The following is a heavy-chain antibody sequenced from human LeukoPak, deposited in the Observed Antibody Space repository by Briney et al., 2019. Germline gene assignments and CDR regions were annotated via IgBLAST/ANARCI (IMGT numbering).Heavy chain of an antibody. Sequence: SGGSLRLSCAASGFTSTNYAMNWVRQAPGKGLEWVSVLIGSSGSTDYADSVKGRFAMSRDNSKNTVFLHMNSLRAEDTAIYYCAKGAYDYIEIAYFDSWGQGTLVTVSS. V-gene: IGHV3-23*01. CDR1: GFTSTNYA. CDR3: AKGAYDYIEIAYFDS. J-gene: IGHJ4*02. CDR2: LIGSSGST. D-gene: IGHD5-12*01.